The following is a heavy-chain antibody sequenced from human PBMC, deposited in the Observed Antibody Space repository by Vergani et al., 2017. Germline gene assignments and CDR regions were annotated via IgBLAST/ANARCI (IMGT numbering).Heavy chain of an antibody. CDR1: GGSISSGDYY. D-gene: IGHD2-2*01. CDR3: ARGERYCSSTSCSNAATNQFDP. Sequence: QVQLQESGPGLVKPSQTLSLTCTVSGGSISSGDYYWSWIRQPPGKGLEWIGYIYYSGSTYYNPSLKSRVTISVDTSKNQCSLKLSSVTAADPAVYYCARGERYCSSTSCSNAATNQFDPWGQGTLVTVSS. CDR2: IYYSGST. V-gene: IGHV4-30-4*01. J-gene: IGHJ5*02.